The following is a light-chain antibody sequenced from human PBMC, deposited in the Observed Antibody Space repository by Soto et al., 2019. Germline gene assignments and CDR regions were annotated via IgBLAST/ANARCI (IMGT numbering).Light chain of an antibody. Sequence: EVVMTQSPATLSVSPGERATLSCRASQSVAGNLAWYQQKPGQVPRLLIYAASTRATAIPARFSGSGSGTEFTLTISSLQSEDCAVYYCLQYNNWPPWTFGLGTKVEIK. CDR2: AAS. V-gene: IGKV3-15*01. J-gene: IGKJ1*01. CDR1: QSVAGN. CDR3: LQYNNWPPWT.